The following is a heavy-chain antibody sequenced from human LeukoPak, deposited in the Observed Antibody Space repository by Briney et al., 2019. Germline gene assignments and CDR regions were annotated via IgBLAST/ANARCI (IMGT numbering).Heavy chain of an antibody. V-gene: IGHV3-7*01. CDR3: APTSGKTSDYGSGRYERYNWFDP. CDR2: IREDGGDE. Sequence: GGSLRLSCAASGFTFSSYWMTWVRQAPGKGLEWVANIREDGGDEYYVDSVKGRFTVSRDNAKNSLYLQMNSLRAEDTAVYYCAPTSGKTSDYGSGRYERYNWFDPWGQGTLVTVSS. J-gene: IGHJ5*02. CDR1: GFTFSSYW. D-gene: IGHD3-10*01.